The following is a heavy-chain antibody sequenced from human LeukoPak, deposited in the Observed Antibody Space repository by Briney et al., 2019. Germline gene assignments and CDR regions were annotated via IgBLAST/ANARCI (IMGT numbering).Heavy chain of an antibody. CDR1: GFTFSDYY. J-gene: IGHJ4*02. Sequence: GGSLRLSCAASGFTFSDYYMSWIRQAPGKWLVWVSRINSDGSSTSYADSVKGRFTISRDNAKNTLYLQMNSLRAEDTAVYYCARDPDSEWLPLDYWGQGTLVTVSS. CDR3: ARDPDSEWLPLDY. V-gene: IGHV3-74*01. D-gene: IGHD3-9*01. CDR2: INSDGSST.